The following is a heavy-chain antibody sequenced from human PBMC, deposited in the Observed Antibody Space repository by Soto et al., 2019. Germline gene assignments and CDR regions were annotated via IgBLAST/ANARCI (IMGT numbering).Heavy chain of an antibody. V-gene: IGHV3-23*01. CDR2: ILGSGDST. D-gene: IGHD1-26*01. J-gene: IGHJ5*01. Sequence: EVQLLESGGGFVQPGWSLRLSCESSGFTFRNFAMSWVRQAPGQGLEWVSSILGSGDSTYYADSVKGRFSISRDNSKNKLYLQMNSLRAEDTAIADCAKDNPVGATPGWFDSWGQGTLVIVSS. CDR3: AKDNPVGATPGWFDS. CDR1: GFTFRNFA.